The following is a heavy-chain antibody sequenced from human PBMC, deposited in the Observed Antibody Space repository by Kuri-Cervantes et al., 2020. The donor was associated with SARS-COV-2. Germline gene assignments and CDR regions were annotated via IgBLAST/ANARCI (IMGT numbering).Heavy chain of an antibody. V-gene: IGHV4-59*01. CDR2: IYYSGST. Sequence: GSLRLSCTVSGGSISSYYWSWIRQPPGKGLEWIGYIYYSGSTNYNPSLKSRVTISVDTSKNQFSLKLSSVTAADTAVYYCARGAKDLDYWGQGTLVTGSS. CDR3: ARGAKDLDY. CDR1: GGSISSYY. J-gene: IGHJ4*02.